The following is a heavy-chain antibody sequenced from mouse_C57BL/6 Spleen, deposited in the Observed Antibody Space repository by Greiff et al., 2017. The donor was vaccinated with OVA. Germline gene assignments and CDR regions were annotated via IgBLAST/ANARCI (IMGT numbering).Heavy chain of an antibody. J-gene: IGHJ4*01. D-gene: IGHD2-4*01. Sequence: VQLQQSGAELVKPGASVKMSCKASGYTFTSYWITWVKQRPGQGLEWIGDIYPGSGSTNYNEKFKSKATLTVDTSSSTAYMQLSSLTSEDSAVYYCARLYYDYDVFYYYAMDYWGQGTSVTVSS. CDR2: IYPGSGST. CDR1: GYTFTSYW. CDR3: ARLYYDYDVFYYYAMDY. V-gene: IGHV1-55*01.